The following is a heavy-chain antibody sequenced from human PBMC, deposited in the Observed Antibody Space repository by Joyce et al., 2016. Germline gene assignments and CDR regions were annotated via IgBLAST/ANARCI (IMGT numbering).Heavy chain of an antibody. D-gene: IGHD3-10*01. CDR2: IKSKTSGETT. CDR3: AADVAEVGFGELDH. CDR1: GFTFNVAW. V-gene: IGHV3-15*01. J-gene: IGHJ4*02. Sequence: VQVAEYGGGLVKPGGSLRLSCAASGFTFNVAWMTWVRQAPGKGLEWVGRIKSKTSGETTEYAAPVKGRFTISRDDSKNTVSLQMNGLRTEDTAVYFCAADVAEVGFGELDHWGQGTLVTVSS.